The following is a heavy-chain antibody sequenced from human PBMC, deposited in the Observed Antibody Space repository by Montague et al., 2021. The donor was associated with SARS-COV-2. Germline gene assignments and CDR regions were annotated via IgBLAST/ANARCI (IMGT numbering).Heavy chain of an antibody. V-gene: IGHV4-59*01. CDR2: IYPSGTT. D-gene: IGHD2-21*01. CDR1: GGSINSFY. Sequence: SETLSLTCIVSGGSINSFYWSWIRQPPGKGLEWIGYIYPSGTTHYSPSLKSRVAISLDTSKNQFSLTLNSVTAADTAVYYCARPSMVSRNYYYYGIDVWGQGTTVTVSS. CDR3: ARPSMVSRNYYYYGIDV. J-gene: IGHJ6*02.